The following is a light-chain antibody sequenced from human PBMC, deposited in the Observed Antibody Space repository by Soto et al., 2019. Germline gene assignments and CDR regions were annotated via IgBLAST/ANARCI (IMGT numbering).Light chain of an antibody. CDR3: SSYTTSSTRV. Sequence: QSALTQPASVSGSPGQSIAITCTGTNSDVGAFNYVSWYQQHPDKAPKLMIYEVSNRPSGVSNRFSGSKSVNTATLTISGLQTEDEADYYCSSYTTSSTRVFGTGNKVTVL. V-gene: IGLV2-14*03. CDR2: EVS. CDR1: NSDVGAFNY. J-gene: IGLJ1*01.